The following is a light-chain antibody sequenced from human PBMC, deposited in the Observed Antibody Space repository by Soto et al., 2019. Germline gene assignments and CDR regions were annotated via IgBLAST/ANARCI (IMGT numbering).Light chain of an antibody. CDR2: AFN. J-gene: IGLJ3*02. CDR3: CSYAGTYTWV. Sequence: QSALTQPRSVSGSPGQSVTISCTGTSSDVGGYKFVSWYQQHPGKAPKLMIYAFNKRPSGVPDRFSGSKSGNTASLTTSGLQAEDEADYYCCSYAGTYTWVFGGGTKLTVL. CDR1: SSDVGGYKF. V-gene: IGLV2-11*01.